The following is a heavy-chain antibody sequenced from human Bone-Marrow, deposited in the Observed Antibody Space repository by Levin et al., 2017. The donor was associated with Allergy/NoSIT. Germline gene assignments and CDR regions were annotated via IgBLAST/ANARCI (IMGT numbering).Heavy chain of an antibody. D-gene: IGHD6-13*01. CDR3: ARGSSWYDTWYFGL. J-gene: IGHJ2*01. V-gene: IGHV3-21*01. CDR2: ISSSSSYV. CDR1: GFTFSTYN. Sequence: GESLKISCAASGFTFSTYNMNWVRQAPGKGLEWVSSISSSSSYVYSADSVKGRFTISRDNAKHSLYLQMSSLRAEDTAVYYCARGSSWYDTWYFGLWGRGTLVTVSS.